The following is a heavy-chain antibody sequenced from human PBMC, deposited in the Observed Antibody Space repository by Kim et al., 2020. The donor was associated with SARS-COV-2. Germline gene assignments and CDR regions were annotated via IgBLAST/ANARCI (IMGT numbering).Heavy chain of an antibody. CDR1: GFTFSSYA. V-gene: IGHV3-23*01. Sequence: GGSLRLSCAASGFTFSSYAMSWVRQAPGKGLEWVSAISGSGGSTYYADSVKGRFTISRDNSKNTLYLQMNSLRAEDTAVYYCAKGSIAARLYYYYGMDVWGQGTTFTVSS. J-gene: IGHJ6*02. CDR3: AKGSIAARLYYYYGMDV. D-gene: IGHD6-6*01. CDR2: ISGSGGST.